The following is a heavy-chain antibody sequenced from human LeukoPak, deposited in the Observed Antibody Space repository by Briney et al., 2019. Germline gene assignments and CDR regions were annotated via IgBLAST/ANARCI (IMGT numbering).Heavy chain of an antibody. J-gene: IGHJ5*02. CDR1: GFTFSSYG. CDR3: AKDGGSYWTGGQPNWFDP. CDR2: IRYDGSNK. D-gene: IGHD1-26*01. Sequence: GGSLRLSCAASGFTFSSYGMHWIRQAPGKGLEWVAFIRYDGSNKYYADSVKGGFIISRDNSKNTMYLQINSLRAEDTAVYYCAKDGGSYWTGGQPNWFDPWGQGTLVTVSS. V-gene: IGHV3-30*02.